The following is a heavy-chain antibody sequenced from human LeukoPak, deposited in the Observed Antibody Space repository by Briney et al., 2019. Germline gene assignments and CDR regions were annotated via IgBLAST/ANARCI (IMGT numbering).Heavy chain of an antibody. CDR3: ARDYTPRIVGATSPNYMDV. CDR1: GGSISSGDYY. CDR2: IYYSGST. Sequence: TSQTLSLTCTVSGGSISSGDYYWSWIRQPPGKGLEWIRYIYYSGSTYYNPSLKSRVTISVDTSKNQFSLKLSSVTAADTAVYYCARDYTPRIVGATSPNYMDVWGKGTTVTVSS. J-gene: IGHJ6*03. D-gene: IGHD1-26*01. V-gene: IGHV4-30-4*08.